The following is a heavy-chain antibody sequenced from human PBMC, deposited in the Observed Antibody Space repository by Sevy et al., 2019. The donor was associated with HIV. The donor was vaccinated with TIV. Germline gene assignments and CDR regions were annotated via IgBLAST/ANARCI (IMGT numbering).Heavy chain of an antibody. Sequence: GGSLRLSCAASGFIFSSYDMNWVRQAPGKGLQWVSSISLSNTSMYYVHSVKGRFSISRDNARNSLSLQMNSLRAEDTAVYYCARSGYNYRGIDYWGQGTLVTVSS. CDR2: ISLSNTSM. D-gene: IGHD5-12*01. CDR1: GFIFSSYD. J-gene: IGHJ4*02. CDR3: ARSGYNYRGIDY. V-gene: IGHV3-21*01.